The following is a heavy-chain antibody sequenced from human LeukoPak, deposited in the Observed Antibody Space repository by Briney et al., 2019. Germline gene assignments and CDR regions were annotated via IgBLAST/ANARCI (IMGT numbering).Heavy chain of an antibody. CDR2: ISSSSDYI. D-gene: IGHD3-22*01. J-gene: IGHJ3*02. V-gene: IGHV3-21*04. CDR3: ARDRYDSSGYATDAFDI. Sequence: GGSLRLSCAASGFTFSTYTMNWVRQAPGKGLEWVSSISSSSDYIYYADSVKGRFTISRDNSKNTLYLQMNSLRAEDTAVYYCARDRYDSSGYATDAFDIWGQGTMVTVSS. CDR1: GFTFSTYT.